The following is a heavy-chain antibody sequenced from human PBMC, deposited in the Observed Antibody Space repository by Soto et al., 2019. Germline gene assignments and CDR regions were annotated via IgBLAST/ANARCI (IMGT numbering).Heavy chain of an antibody. J-gene: IGHJ4*02. V-gene: IGHV3-23*01. CDR1: GFTFSTYA. CDR2: IGDSGHTT. CDR3: AKRPINAHGYFDY. Sequence: GGSLRLSGAASGFTFSTYAISWVRHAPGKGLEWVSAIGDSGHTTYYADSVKGRFTISRDNSKKTLYLQMSSLRAEDTAVYYCAKRPINAHGYFDYWGQGTLVAVSS.